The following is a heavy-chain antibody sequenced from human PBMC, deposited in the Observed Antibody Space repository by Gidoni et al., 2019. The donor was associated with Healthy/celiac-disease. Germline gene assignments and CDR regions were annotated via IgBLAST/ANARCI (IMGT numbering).Heavy chain of an antibody. V-gene: IGHV3-30-3*01. J-gene: IGHJ4*02. CDR3: ARDLGYGGNPENFDY. CDR1: GFTFSRYA. D-gene: IGHD2-15*01. Sequence: QVQLVESGGGVVQPGRSLRLSCAASGFTFSRYAMHWVRQAPGKGLEGVAVISYDGSNKYYADSVKGRFTISRDNPKNTLYLQMNSLRAEDTAVYYCARDLGYGGNPENFDYWGQGTLVTVSS. CDR2: ISYDGSNK.